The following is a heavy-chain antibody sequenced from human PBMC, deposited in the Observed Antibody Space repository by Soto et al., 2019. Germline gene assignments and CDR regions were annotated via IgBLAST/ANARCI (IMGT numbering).Heavy chain of an antibody. CDR2: FSAYNGNT. CDR3: ARGPREGYYDILTAYQYYYYGMDV. J-gene: IGHJ6*02. CDR1: GYTFTSYG. V-gene: IGHV1-18*01. D-gene: IGHD3-9*01. Sequence: ASVKVSCKASGYTFTSYGISWVRQAPGQGLEWMGWFSAYNGNTNYAQKLQGRVTMTTDTSTSTAYMELRSLRSDDTAVYYCARGPREGYYDILTAYQYYYYGMDVWGQGTTVTVSS.